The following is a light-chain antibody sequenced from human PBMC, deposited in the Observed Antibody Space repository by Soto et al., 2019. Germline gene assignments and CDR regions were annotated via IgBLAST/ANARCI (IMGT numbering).Light chain of an antibody. CDR3: LHHNRHPWP. V-gene: IGKV1-17*03. Sequence: DVQMTHSQSAVSASVGDRVTITCRTSQDITSYLVWFQQKPGKVPERLIYGATNLQSGVPSRFSGSGSGTEFTLTISSLQPEDFATYYCLHHNRHPWPFGQRTKV. CDR1: QDITSY. J-gene: IGKJ1*01. CDR2: GAT.